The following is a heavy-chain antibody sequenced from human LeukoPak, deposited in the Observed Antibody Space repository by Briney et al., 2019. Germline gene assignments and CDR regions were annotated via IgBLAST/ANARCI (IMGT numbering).Heavy chain of an antibody. V-gene: IGHV3-23*01. D-gene: IGHD2-15*01. J-gene: IGHJ4*02. CDR3: AKQLGYCSDGSCYFPY. CDR1: GFTFSSSA. Sequence: GGSLRLSCAASGFTFSSSATSWVRQARGKGVEWVSAISNNGGYTYYADSVGGRFTISRDNSKSTLCLQMNSLRAEDTAVYYCAKQLGYCSDGSCYFPYWGQGTLVTVSS. CDR2: ISNNGGYT.